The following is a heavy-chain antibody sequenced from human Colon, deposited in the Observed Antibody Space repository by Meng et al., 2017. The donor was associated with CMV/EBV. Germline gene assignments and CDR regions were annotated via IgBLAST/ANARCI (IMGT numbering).Heavy chain of an antibody. V-gene: IGHV1-2*02. Sequence: ASVKVSCKASGYTVTTYYMHWVRQAPGQGLEWMGMINPSGATNYAQKFLGRVTMTRDTSTTTAYMELSGLRSDDSAMYYCARDHDDYDLLTGYYGHQFYDMDVWGQGTTVTVSS. CDR2: INPSGAT. CDR3: ARDHDDYDLLTGYYGHQFYDMDV. D-gene: IGHD3-9*01. CDR1: GYTVTTYY. J-gene: IGHJ6*02.